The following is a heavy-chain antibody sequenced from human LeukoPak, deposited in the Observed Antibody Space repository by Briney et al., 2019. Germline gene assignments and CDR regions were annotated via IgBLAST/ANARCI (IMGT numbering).Heavy chain of an antibody. CDR2: NYYSGST. D-gene: IGHD1-1*01. CDR3: ARSPDNPYVERLNYYFDY. CDR1: GGSISSYY. Sequence: SETLSLTCTVSGGSISSYYWSLIRQPPGKGLEWIGYNYYSGSTNYNPSLKSRVTISVDTSKNQFSLKLSSVTAADTAVYYCARSPDNPYVERLNYYFDYWGQGTLVTVSS. J-gene: IGHJ4*02. V-gene: IGHV4-59*08.